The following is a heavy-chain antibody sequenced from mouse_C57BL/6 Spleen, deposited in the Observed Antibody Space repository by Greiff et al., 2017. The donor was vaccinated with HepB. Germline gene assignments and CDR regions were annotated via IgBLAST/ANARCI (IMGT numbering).Heavy chain of an antibody. CDR2: ISYSGST. CDR3: ARDLITTAEGYFDV. D-gene: IGHD1-1*01. CDR1: GYSITSGYD. J-gene: IGHJ1*03. V-gene: IGHV3-1*01. Sequence: EVKLQESGPGMVKPSQSLSLTCTVTGYSITSGYDWHWIRHFPGNKLEWMGYISYSGSTNYNPSLKSRISITHDTSKNHFFLKLNSVTTEDTATYYCARDLITTAEGYFDVWGTGTTVTVSS.